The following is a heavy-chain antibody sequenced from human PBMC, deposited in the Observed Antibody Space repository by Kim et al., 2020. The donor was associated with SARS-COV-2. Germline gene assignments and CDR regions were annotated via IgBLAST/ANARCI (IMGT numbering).Heavy chain of an antibody. V-gene: IGHV4-39*07. Sequence: SETLSLTCTVSGGSISSSSYYWGWIRQPPGKGLEWIGSIYYSGSTYYNPSLKSRVTISVDTSKNQFSLKLSSVTAADTAVYYCAKIPSSDYWGQGTLVTVSS. J-gene: IGHJ4*02. CDR2: IYYSGST. D-gene: IGHD3-10*01. CDR3: AKIPSSDY. CDR1: GGSISSSSYY.